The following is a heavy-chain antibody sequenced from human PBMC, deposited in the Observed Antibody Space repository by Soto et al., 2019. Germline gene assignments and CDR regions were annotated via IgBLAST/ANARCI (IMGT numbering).Heavy chain of an antibody. Sequence: PGGSLRLSCAASGFTFSSYAMSWVRQAPGKGLEWVSDISGSGGSTYYADSVKGRFTISRDNSKNTRYLQMNILRAEDTAVYYCAKDRGTAYYDSSGYYPGDVDYWGQGTLVTVSS. CDR2: ISGSGGST. CDR1: GFTFSSYA. V-gene: IGHV3-23*01. D-gene: IGHD3-22*01. J-gene: IGHJ4*02. CDR3: AKDRGTAYYDSSGYYPGDVDY.